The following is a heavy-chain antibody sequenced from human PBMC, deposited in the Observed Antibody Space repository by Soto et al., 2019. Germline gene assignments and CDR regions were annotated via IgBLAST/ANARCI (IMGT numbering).Heavy chain of an antibody. Sequence: EVQLVESGGGLVQPGGSLRLSCAASGFTFSSYDMHWVRQATGKGLEWVSAIGTAGDTYYPGSVKGRFTISRENAKNSLYLQMNSLRAGDTAVYYCARAPPGGNYYGMDVWGQGTTVTVSS. CDR2: IGTAGDT. D-gene: IGHD3-16*01. CDR1: GFTFSSYD. J-gene: IGHJ6*02. CDR3: ARAPPGGNYYGMDV. V-gene: IGHV3-13*04.